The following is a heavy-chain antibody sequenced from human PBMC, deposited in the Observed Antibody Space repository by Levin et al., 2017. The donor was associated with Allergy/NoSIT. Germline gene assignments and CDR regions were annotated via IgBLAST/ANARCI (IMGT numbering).Heavy chain of an antibody. CDR1: GGSVSSGSYY. CDR2: IYYSGST. D-gene: IGHD6-19*01. Sequence: SETLSLTCTVSGGSVSSGSYYWSWIRQPPGKGLEWIGYIYYSGSTNYNPSLKSRVTISVDTSKNQFSLKLSSVTAADTAVYYCASTPQYSSGWYSRDWGQGTLVTVSS. CDR3: ASTPQYSSGWYSRD. J-gene: IGHJ4*02. V-gene: IGHV4-61*01.